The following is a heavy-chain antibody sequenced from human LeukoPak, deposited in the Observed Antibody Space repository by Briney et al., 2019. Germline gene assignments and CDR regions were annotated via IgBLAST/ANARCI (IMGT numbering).Heavy chain of an antibody. CDR2: INPSGGST. CDR3: ARAYPGYSYGYYFDY. J-gene: IGHJ4*02. D-gene: IGHD5-18*01. Sequence: GASVKVSCKASGYTFTSYYMHWVRQAPGQGLEWMGIINPSGGSTSYAQKFQGRVTMTRDTSTSTVYMELSSLRSEDTAVYYCARAYPGYSYGYYFDYWGQGTLVTVSS. V-gene: IGHV1-46*01. CDR1: GYTFTSYY.